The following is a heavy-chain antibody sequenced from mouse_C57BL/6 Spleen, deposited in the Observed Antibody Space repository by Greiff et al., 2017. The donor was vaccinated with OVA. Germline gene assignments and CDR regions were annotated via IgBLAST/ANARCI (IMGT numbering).Heavy chain of an antibody. CDR3: TRRSYDGYLYWYFDV. D-gene: IGHD2-3*01. V-gene: IGHV1-15*01. J-gene: IGHJ1*03. Sequence: QVQLKESGAELVRPGASVTLSCKASGYTFTDYEMHWVKQTPVHGLEWIGAIDPETGGTAYNQKFKGKAILTADKSSSTAYMELRSLTSEDSAVYYCTRRSYDGYLYWYFDVWGTGTTVTVSS. CDR2: IDPETGGT. CDR1: GYTFTDYE.